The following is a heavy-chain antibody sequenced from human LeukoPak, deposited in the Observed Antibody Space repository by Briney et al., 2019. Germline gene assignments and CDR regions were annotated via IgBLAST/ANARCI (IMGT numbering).Heavy chain of an antibody. CDR3: ARLPRTVYQRDY. V-gene: IGHV1-2*02. J-gene: IGHJ4*02. D-gene: IGHD2-2*01. Sequence: ASVKVSCKASGYTFISYDINWVRQATGQGLEWMGWINPNSGGTNYAQKFQGRVTMTRDTSISTAYMELSRLRSDDTAVYYCARLPRTVYQRDYWGQGTLVTVSS. CDR1: GYTFISYD. CDR2: INPNSGGT.